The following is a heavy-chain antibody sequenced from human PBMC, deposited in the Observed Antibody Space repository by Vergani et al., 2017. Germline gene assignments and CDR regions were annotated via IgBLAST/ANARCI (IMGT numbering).Heavy chain of an antibody. V-gene: IGHV3-11*01. J-gene: IGHJ6*02. Sequence: QVQLVESGGGLVKPGGSLRLSCAASGFSFSDHYMTWIRQAPGKGLEWVSYISNSGNTIEYADSVKGRFSISRDNAKSSLFLQMDSLRAEDTAVYYCAKWGSSGHYGTYYYYYGMDVWGQGTTVTVSS. CDR1: GFSFSDHY. D-gene: IGHD6-19*01. CDR2: ISNSGNTI. CDR3: AKWGSSGHYGTYYYYYGMDV.